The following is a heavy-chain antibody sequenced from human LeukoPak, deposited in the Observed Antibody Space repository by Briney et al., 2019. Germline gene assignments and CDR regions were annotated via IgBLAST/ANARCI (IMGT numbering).Heavy chain of an antibody. D-gene: IGHD3-3*01. CDR3: ARYYDFWSGYYRGIDY. V-gene: IGHV3-7*01. CDR2: IKQDGSEK. CDR1: GFTFSSYW. J-gene: IGHJ4*02. Sequence: GGSLRLSCAASGFTFSSYWRSWVRQAPGEGLEWVANIKQDGSEKYYVDSVKGRFTISRDNAKNSLYLQMNSLRAEDTAVYYCARYYDFWSGYYRGIDYWGQGTLVTVSS.